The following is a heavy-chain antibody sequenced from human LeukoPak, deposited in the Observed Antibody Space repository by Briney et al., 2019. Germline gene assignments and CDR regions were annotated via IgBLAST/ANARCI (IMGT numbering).Heavy chain of an antibody. CDR1: GFTFSTYA. Sequence: GGSLRLSCAASGFTFSTYAMTWVRQAPGKGLEWVSVIYSGGSTFYADSVKGRFTISRDNSKNTLYLQMNSLRAEDTAVYYCASDSYSPEYFQHWGQGTLVTVSS. CDR2: IYSGGST. CDR3: ASDSYSPEYFQH. J-gene: IGHJ1*01. V-gene: IGHV3-66*01. D-gene: IGHD2-15*01.